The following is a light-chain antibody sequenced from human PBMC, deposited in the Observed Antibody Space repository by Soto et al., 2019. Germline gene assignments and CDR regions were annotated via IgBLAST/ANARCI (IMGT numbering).Light chain of an antibody. CDR3: QKYNSAPFT. CDR2: AAS. J-gene: IGKJ4*01. V-gene: IGKV1-27*01. Sequence: DIQMTQSPASLSSSPGDRVTLTCRASQGIGGYLAWFQQKPGKVPRLLIYAASTLHSGVPSRFSGSGSGTDFTLTISSLQPEDFAAYYCQKYNSAPFTFGGGTKVEIK. CDR1: QGIGGY.